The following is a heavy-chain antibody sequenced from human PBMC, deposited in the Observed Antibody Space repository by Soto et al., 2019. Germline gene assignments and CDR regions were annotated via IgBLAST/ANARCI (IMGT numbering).Heavy chain of an antibody. V-gene: IGHV1-2*04. Sequence: VKVSCKASGYTFTGYYMPWVRRAPGQGLEWMGWINPNSGGTNYAQKFQGWVTMTRDTSISTAYMELSRLRSDDTAVYYCARQVTTDYYYGMDVWGQGTTVTVSS. J-gene: IGHJ6*02. CDR3: ARQVTTDYYYGMDV. CDR2: INPNSGGT. D-gene: IGHD4-17*01. CDR1: GYTFTGYY.